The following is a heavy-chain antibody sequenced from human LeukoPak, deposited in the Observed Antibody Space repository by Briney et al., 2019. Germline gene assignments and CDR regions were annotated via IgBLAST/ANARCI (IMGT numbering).Heavy chain of an antibody. D-gene: IGHD6-19*01. V-gene: IGHV4-61*01. J-gene: IGHJ6*03. CDR1: GGSISSGSYY. CDR3: ARVVAVAGRGEYYYYMDV. CDR2: IYYSRST. Sequence: SETLSLTCTVSGGSISSGSYYWSWIRQPPGKGLEWIGHIYYSRSTNYNPSLKSRVIISVDTSKNQFSLKLSSVTAADTAVYYCARVVAVAGRGEYYYYMDVWGKGTTVTVSS.